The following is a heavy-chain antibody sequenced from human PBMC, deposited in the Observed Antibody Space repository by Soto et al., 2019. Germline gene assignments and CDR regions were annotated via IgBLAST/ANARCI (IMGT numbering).Heavy chain of an antibody. J-gene: IGHJ3*02. CDR3: ARDQVPVLCAFDI. CDR2: ISRSAGNT. V-gene: IGHV3-21*01. CDR1: GFTFSSYS. Sequence: EVQLVESGGGLVKPGGSLRLSCAASGFTFSSYSMNWVRQAPGKGLEWVSSISRSAGNTYYADSVKGRFTISRDNAKNSVYHQMNRLRAEVTAVYYCARDQVPVLCAFDIWGEGTMVTVSS.